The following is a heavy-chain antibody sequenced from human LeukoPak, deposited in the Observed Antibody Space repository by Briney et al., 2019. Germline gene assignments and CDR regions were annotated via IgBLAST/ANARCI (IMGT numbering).Heavy chain of an antibody. CDR3: ARAYGDADY. CDR2: INHSGST. D-gene: IGHD4-17*01. J-gene: IGHJ4*02. Sequence: PSETLSLTCAAYGGSFSGYYWSWIRQPPGKGLEWIGEINHSGSTNYNPSLKSRVTISVDTSKNQFSLKLSSVTAADTAVYYCARAYGDADYWGQGTLVTVSS. CDR1: GGSFSGYY. V-gene: IGHV4-34*01.